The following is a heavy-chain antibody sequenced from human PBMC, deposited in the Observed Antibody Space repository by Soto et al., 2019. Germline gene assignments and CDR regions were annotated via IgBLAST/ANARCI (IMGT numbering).Heavy chain of an antibody. Sequence: QVELVESGGGVVQPGRSLRLSCAASGFTFRNYAMYWVRQAPGKGLEWVAVISYDGSNKYYADSVKGRFTISRDNSKNTLYLQMNSLRAEDTAVYYGAKDLCSSSSCYYNYGMDVWGQWTTVTVSS. CDR2: ISYDGSNK. D-gene: IGHD2-2*01. J-gene: IGHJ6*02. V-gene: IGHV3-30*18. CDR3: AKDLCSSSSCYYNYGMDV. CDR1: GFTFRNYA.